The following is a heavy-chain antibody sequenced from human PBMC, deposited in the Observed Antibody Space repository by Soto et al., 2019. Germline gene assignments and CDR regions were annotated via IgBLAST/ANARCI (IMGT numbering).Heavy chain of an antibody. CDR3: ARYPTRRRRVYYFDY. CDR2: INHSGST. J-gene: IGHJ4*02. Sequence: SETMSLTCAVYSGSFCCQYWSWIHQPPWKGLESIGEINHSGSTNYNPSLKSRVTISVETSKKQFSLKLSSVTAADTAVYYCARYPTRRRRVYYFDYGGQGTLVTVSS. D-gene: IGHD1-26*01. V-gene: IGHV4-34*01. CDR1: SGSFCCQY.